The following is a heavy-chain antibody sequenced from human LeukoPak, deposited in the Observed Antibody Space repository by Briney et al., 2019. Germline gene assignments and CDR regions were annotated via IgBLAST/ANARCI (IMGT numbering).Heavy chain of an antibody. Sequence: ASVKVSCKASGGTFSSYAISWVRQAPGQGLEWMGIINPSGGSTSYAQKFQGRVTMTRDTSTSTVYMELSSLRSEDTAVYYCARDLSVYYYDSSGIDYWGQGTLVTVSS. CDR1: GGTFSSYA. V-gene: IGHV1-46*01. CDR2: INPSGGST. J-gene: IGHJ4*02. D-gene: IGHD3-22*01. CDR3: ARDLSVYYYDSSGIDY.